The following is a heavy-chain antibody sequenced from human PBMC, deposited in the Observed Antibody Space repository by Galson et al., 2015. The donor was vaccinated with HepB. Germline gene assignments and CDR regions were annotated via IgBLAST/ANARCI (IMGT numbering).Heavy chain of an antibody. D-gene: IGHD1-1*01. CDR1: GFTFSSYS. CDR2: ISSSSSYI. Sequence: SLRLSCAASGFTFSSYSMNWVRQAPGKGLEWVSSISSSSSYICYADSVKGRFTISRDNAKNSLYLQMNSLRAEDTAVYYCASLQLDYYGMDVWGQGTPVTVSS. CDR3: ASLQLDYYGMDV. J-gene: IGHJ6*02. V-gene: IGHV3-21*01.